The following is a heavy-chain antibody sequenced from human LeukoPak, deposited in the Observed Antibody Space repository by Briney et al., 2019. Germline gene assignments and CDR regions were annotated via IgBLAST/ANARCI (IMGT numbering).Heavy chain of an antibody. V-gene: IGHV4-59*01. CDR3: ASEYCSSASCRFDN. D-gene: IGHD2-2*01. Sequence: SETLSLTCTVSGGSISNYYWSWIRQPPGKGLEWIGYIYYSGSTNYNPSLKSRVTISVDMSKNQFSLKLSSVTAAVTAVYYCASEYCSSASCRFDNWGQGTLVTVSS. J-gene: IGHJ4*02. CDR2: IYYSGST. CDR1: GGSISNYY.